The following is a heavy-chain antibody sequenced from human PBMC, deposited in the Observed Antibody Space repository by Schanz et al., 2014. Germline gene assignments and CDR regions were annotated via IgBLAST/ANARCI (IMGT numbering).Heavy chain of an antibody. D-gene: IGHD2-15*01. CDR1: GFTFGDYG. CDR3: NRARGYCTDGSCYRDY. CDR2: IRSKAYGGTT. J-gene: IGHJ4*02. Sequence: ESGGGLVKPGRSLRLSCTTSGFTFGDYGMSWFRQAPGKGLEWVTYIRSKAYGGTTEYAASVRGRFTISRDDSKGIAYLQMNSLKSEDTAVYYCNRARGYCTDGSCYRDYWGQGTLVAVSS. V-gene: IGHV3-49*05.